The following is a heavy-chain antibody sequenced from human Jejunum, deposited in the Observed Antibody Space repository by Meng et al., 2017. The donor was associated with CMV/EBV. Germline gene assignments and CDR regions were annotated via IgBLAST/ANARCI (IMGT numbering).Heavy chain of an antibody. J-gene: IGHJ4*02. D-gene: IGHD3-16*01. CDR2: INGDGGII. V-gene: IGHV3-74*01. CDR3: ARGGSTGLAQ. CDR1: EFTISAYW. Sequence: LSCAASEFTISAYWMHWVRQAQGKELVWVSHINGDGGIINYADSVKGRFTISRDDAKNTLYLQMNSLRDEDTAVYFCARGGSTGLAQWGQGTLVTVSS.